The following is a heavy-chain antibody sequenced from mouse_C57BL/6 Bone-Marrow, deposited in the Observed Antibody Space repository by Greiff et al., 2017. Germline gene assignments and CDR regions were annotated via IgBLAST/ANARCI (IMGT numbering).Heavy chain of an antibody. CDR3: ASRFKNGY. Sequence: EVQLVESGGGLVKPGGSLKLSCAASGFTFSSYAMSWVGQTPEKRLEWVATISDSGSYTYYPDNVKGRFTISRDNATNTPYLQMSHLKSEDSAMYYCASRFKNGYWGQGTTLTVSA. CDR2: ISDSGSYT. CDR1: GFTFSSYA. J-gene: IGHJ2*01. V-gene: IGHV5-4*01.